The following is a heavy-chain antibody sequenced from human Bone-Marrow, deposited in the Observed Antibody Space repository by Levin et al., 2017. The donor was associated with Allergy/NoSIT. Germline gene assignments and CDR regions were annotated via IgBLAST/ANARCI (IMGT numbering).Heavy chain of an antibody. CDR3: ARALPYCSSTSCHDGGGQFDP. Sequence: SETLSLTCTVSGGSISSGGYYCSWIRQHPGKGLEWIGYIYYSGSTYYNPSLKSRVTISVDTSKNQFSLKLSSVTAADTAVYYCARALPYCSSTSCHDGGGQFDPWGQGTLVTVSS. V-gene: IGHV4-31*03. CDR2: IYYSGST. D-gene: IGHD2-2*01. CDR1: GGSISSGGYY. J-gene: IGHJ5*02.